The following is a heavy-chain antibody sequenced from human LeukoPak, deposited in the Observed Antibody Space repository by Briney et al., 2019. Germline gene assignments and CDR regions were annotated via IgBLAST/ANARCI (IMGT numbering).Heavy chain of an antibody. D-gene: IGHD1-14*01. V-gene: IGHV3-30*03. CDR2: ISYEESNK. Sequence: PGGSLRLSCAASGFTFKNFGMHWVRQAPGKGLEWVAVISYEESNKYYGDSVKGRFSISRDNSKNTLYLQMNSLRAEDTAVYYCARVGLGIRHYYGMDVWGQGTTVTVSS. CDR1: GFTFKNFG. J-gene: IGHJ6*02. CDR3: ARVGLGIRHYYGMDV.